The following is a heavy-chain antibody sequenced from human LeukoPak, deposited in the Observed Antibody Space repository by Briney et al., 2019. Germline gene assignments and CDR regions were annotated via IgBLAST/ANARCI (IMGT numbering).Heavy chain of an antibody. J-gene: IGHJ4*02. CDR2: ISNDGDT. V-gene: IGHV3-53*01. D-gene: IGHD6-19*01. CDR1: GFTVSSNY. CDR3: AGDKTTGGWYEFDY. Sequence: GGSLRLSCAASGFTVSSNYMSWVRQGPGKGLECVSVISNDGDTYYADSVKGRFTISRDTSKNTVSLQMNSLRAEDTAVYYCAGDKTTGGWYEFDYWGQGALVTVSS.